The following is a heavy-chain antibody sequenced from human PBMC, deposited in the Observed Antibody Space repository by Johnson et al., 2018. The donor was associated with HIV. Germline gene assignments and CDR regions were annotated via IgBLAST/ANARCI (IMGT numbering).Heavy chain of an antibody. Sequence: VQVVESGGGLVQPGRSLRLSCAASGFTFDDYAMHWVRQAPGKGLEWVSGISWNSGSIGYADSVKGRFTLSRDNSKNTLYLQMNSLRGEDTAVYFCARFIGWPGIWGQGTMVTVSS. CDR3: ARFIGWPGI. CDR1: GFTFDDYA. D-gene: IGHD2-15*01. V-gene: IGHV3-9*01. CDR2: ISWNSGSI. J-gene: IGHJ3*02.